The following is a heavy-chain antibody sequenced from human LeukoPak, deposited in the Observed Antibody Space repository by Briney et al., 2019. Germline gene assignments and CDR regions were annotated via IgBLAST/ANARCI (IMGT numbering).Heavy chain of an antibody. J-gene: IGHJ2*01. CDR3: AKAMGDYWYFDL. D-gene: IGHD3-16*01. CDR2: ISGSGGST. Sequence: GGSLRLSCAASGFTFSGFAMTWVRQAPGKGLEWVSTISGSGGSTYYADSVKGRFTISRDNSKNTLYLQMNSLRAEDTAVYYCAKAMGDYWYFDLWGRGTLVTVSS. CDR1: GFTFSGFA. V-gene: IGHV3-23*01.